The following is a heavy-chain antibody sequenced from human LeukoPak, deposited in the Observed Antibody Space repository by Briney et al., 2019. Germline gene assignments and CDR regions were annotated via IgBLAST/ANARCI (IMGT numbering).Heavy chain of an antibody. V-gene: IGHV3-30-3*01. D-gene: IGHD3-10*01. CDR1: GFTFSSHA. J-gene: IGHJ6*02. CDR2: ISYDGSNK. CDR3: ASLLWFGEYPSMDV. Sequence: PGGSLRLSCAASGFTFSSHAMHWVRQAPGKGLEWVAVISYDGSNKYYADSVKGRFTISRDNSKNTLYLQMNSLRAEDTAVYYCASLLWFGEYPSMDVWGQGTTVTVSS.